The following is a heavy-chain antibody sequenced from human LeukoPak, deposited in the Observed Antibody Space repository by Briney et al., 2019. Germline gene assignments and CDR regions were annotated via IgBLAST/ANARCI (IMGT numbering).Heavy chain of an antibody. CDR2: IWYDGSKE. V-gene: IGHV3-33*06. CDR1: GFTFSTHA. J-gene: IGHJ4*02. Sequence: GGSLRLSCAASGFTFSTHAMVWVRQAPGNGLEWVALIWYDGSKEYYADSVKGRFTISRDNSKNTLYLQMNSLRAEDTAVYYCAKDVVRGVIGPCDYWGQGTLVTVSS. D-gene: IGHD3-10*01. CDR3: AKDVVRGVIGPCDY.